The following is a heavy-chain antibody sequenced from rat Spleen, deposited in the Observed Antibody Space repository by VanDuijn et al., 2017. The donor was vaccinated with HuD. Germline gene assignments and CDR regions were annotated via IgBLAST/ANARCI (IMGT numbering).Heavy chain of an antibody. CDR1: GFSLTSYH. J-gene: IGHJ2*01. CDR2: ISYDGGST. D-gene: IGHD1-10*01. CDR3: ATRDNNYVY. Sequence: VQLKESGPGLVQPSQTLSLTCTVSGFSLTSYHVNWVRQPPGKGLEWVASISYDGGSTYYRDSVKGRFTISRDNAKSTLYLQMDSLRSEDTATYYCATRDNNYVYWGQGVMVTVSS. V-gene: IGHV5-20*01.